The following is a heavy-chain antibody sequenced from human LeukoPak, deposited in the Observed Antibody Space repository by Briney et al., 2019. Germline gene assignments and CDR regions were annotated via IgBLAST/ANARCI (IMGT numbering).Heavy chain of an antibody. D-gene: IGHD3-3*01. V-gene: IGHV4-39*07. CDR2: IYYSGST. J-gene: IGHJ4*02. CDR3: ARAGYDFWSGYYPFDY. Sequence: PSETLSLTCTVSGGSISSSIYYWGWIRQPPGKGLEWIGSIYYSGSTYYNPSLKSRVTISVDTSKNQFSLKLSSVTAADTAVYYCARAGYDFWSGYYPFDYWGQGTLVTVSS. CDR1: GGSISSSIYY.